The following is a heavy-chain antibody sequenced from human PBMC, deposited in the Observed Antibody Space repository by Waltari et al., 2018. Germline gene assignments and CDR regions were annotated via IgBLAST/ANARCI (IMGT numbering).Heavy chain of an antibody. V-gene: IGHV1-69-2*01. D-gene: IGHD2-2*01. CDR2: VDPEDGET. CDR3: AAESAYCSSTSCYKLDY. J-gene: IGHJ4*02. CDR1: GYTFTDYY. Sequence: EVQLVQSGAEVKKPGATVKISCKASGYTFTDYYMHWVQQAPGKGLEWMGRVDPEDGETIYAEKFQGRVTITADTSTDTAYMELSSLRSEDTAVYYCAAESAYCSSTSCYKLDYWGQGTLVTVSS.